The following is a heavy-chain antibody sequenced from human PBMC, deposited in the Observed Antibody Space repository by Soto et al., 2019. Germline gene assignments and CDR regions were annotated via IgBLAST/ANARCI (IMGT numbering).Heavy chain of an antibody. CDR3: AKDGPRVATITSYYYMDV. CDR2: ISGSGGST. D-gene: IGHD5-12*01. Sequence: GGSLRLSCAASGFTFSSYAMSWVRQAPGKGLEWVSAISGSGGSTYYADSVKGRFTISRDNSKNTLYLQMNSLRAEDTAVYYCAKDGPRVATITSYYYMDVWGKGTTVTVSS. CDR1: GFTFSSYA. J-gene: IGHJ6*03. V-gene: IGHV3-23*01.